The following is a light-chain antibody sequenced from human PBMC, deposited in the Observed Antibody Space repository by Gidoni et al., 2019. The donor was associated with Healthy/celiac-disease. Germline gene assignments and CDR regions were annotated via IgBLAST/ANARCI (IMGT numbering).Light chain of an antibody. CDR1: QCVSSY. CDR2: DAS. CDR3: RQRSNWPIT. Sequence: EIVLTQSPATLSLSPGERATLSCRASQCVSSYLAWYQQKPGQAPRLLIYDASNRATGIPARFSGSGSGTDFTLTISGLEPEDFAVYYCRQRSNWPITFGQGTRLEIK. V-gene: IGKV3-11*01. J-gene: IGKJ5*01.